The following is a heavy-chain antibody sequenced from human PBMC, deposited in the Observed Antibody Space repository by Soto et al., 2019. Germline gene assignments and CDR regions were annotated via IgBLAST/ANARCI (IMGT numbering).Heavy chain of an antibody. CDR3: ARFTGGSYNTYYFYYGMDV. Sequence: ASVKVSCKASGYTFTAYYIHWVRQAPGQGLEWMGWISPNSRDTNNAQKFQGRVTMTTDTSTSTAYMELRSLRSDDTAVYYCARFTGGSYNTYYFYYGMDVWGQGTTVTVSS. CDR1: GYTFTAYY. J-gene: IGHJ6*02. D-gene: IGHD2-15*01. CDR2: ISPNSRDT. V-gene: IGHV1-2*02.